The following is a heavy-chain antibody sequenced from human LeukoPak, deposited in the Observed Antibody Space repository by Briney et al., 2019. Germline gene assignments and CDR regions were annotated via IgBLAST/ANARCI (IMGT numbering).Heavy chain of an antibody. J-gene: IGHJ4*02. D-gene: IGHD1-7*01. CDR2: INPNSGGT. CDR3: SRGENGTLTNYY. Sequence: VASVKVSCKASGYTFTGYYMHWVRQAPGQGLEWMGWINPNSGGTNYDQEFQGRVSMTRATSISNAYLELSRLRTDVTDAYYCSRGENGTLTNYYWGQGTLVTVSS. V-gene: IGHV1-2*02. CDR1: GYTFTGYY.